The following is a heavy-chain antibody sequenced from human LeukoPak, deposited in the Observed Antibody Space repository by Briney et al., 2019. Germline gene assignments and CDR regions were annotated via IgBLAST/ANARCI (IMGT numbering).Heavy chain of an antibody. V-gene: IGHV1-69*04. D-gene: IGHD6-6*01. CDR1: GGTFSSYA. Sequence: SVKVSCKASGGTFSSYAISWVRQAPGQGLEWMGRIIPILGIANYAQKFQGRVTITADKSTSTAYMELSSLRSEDTAVYYCARRVAARPGYFQHWGQGTLVTVSS. CDR3: ARRVAARPGYFQH. J-gene: IGHJ1*01. CDR2: IIPILGIA.